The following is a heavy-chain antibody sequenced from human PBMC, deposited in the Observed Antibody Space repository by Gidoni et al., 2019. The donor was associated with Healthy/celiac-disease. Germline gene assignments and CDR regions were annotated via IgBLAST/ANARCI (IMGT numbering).Heavy chain of an antibody. Sequence: QVQLQQWGAGLLKPSETLSLTCAVYGGSFSGYYWSWIRQPPGKGLEWIGEINHSGSTNYNPSLKSRVTISVDTSKNQFSLKLSSVTAADTAVYYCARGRAAAGTSVFDYWGQGTLVTVSS. CDR1: GGSFSGYY. D-gene: IGHD6-13*01. CDR2: INHSGST. V-gene: IGHV4-34*01. J-gene: IGHJ4*02. CDR3: ARGRAAAGTSVFDY.